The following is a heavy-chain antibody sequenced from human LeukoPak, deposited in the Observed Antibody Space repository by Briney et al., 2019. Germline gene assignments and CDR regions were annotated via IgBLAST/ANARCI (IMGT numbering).Heavy chain of an antibody. CDR1: GGTFRGFF. CDR3: ARGLRFRIGSGNRFAL. V-gene: IGHV4-34*01. CDR2: IDHSGST. Sequence: SETLSLTCAVSGGTFRGFFWSWICQPPGKGPAWIGEIDHSGSTNYDPSLESRVTLSVDTSKNQVSLTLNSVTAADTAVYYCARGLRFRIGSGNRFALWGQGTLVTVSS. D-gene: IGHD3-10*01. J-gene: IGHJ5*02.